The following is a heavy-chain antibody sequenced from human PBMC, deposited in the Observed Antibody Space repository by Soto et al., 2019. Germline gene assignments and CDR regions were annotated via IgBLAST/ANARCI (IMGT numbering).Heavy chain of an antibody. CDR1: GYNFTSHG. V-gene: IGHV1-18*01. CDR3: ARVGAYCVSTSCHDY. CDR2: ISAHNGNT. D-gene: IGHD2-2*01. J-gene: IGHJ4*02. Sequence: ASVKVSGQGSGYNFTSHGITWVRQAPGQGLEWMGWISAHNGNTDYAQKLQGRVTVTRDTSTGTAYMELRSLRSDDTAVYYCARVGAYCVSTSCHDYWGQGTLVTVSS.